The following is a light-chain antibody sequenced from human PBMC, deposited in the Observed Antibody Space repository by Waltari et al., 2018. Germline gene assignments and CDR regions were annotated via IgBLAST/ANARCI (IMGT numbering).Light chain of an antibody. Sequence: EIVMTQSPATLSVSPGERAPLSCRASLTVSSKLAWYQQKPGQAPRLLIYGASTRATGVPARFSGSGSGTEFTLTISSLQAEDFAVYYCQQYNNWSRTFGQGTKVEIK. CDR3: QQYNNWSRT. J-gene: IGKJ1*01. CDR2: GAS. CDR1: LTVSSK. V-gene: IGKV3-15*01.